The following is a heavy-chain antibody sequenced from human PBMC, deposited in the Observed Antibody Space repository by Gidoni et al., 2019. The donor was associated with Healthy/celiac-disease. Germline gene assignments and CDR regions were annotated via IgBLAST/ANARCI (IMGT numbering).Heavy chain of an antibody. V-gene: IGHV4-39*01. CDR3: ARHVPTMSWFDP. CDR1: GGSISSTDYY. D-gene: IGHD5-12*01. Sequence: QLQLQESGPGLVKPSETLSLTCTVSGGSISSTDYYWGWIRQSPGKGLEWIGSIYYSGSTYYNPSLKSRVTISVDTSKNQFSLKLTSVTAADTAVFYCARHVPTMSWFDPWGQGTLVTVSS. J-gene: IGHJ5*02. CDR2: IYYSGST.